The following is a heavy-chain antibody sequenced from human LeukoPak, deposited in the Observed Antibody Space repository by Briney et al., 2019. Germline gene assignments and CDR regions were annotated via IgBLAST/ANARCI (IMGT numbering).Heavy chain of an antibody. V-gene: IGHV3-23*01. Sequence: GGSLRLSCAASEFTVNNYAMVWVRQAPGKGLEWVSSITDSGGSTYYADSVKGRFTISRDSSKNTLYLQMNSLKASDTAMYYCGRPKTTTSWDAFDIWGQGTMVSVSS. CDR2: ITDSGGST. J-gene: IGHJ3*02. D-gene: IGHD1-1*01. CDR1: EFTVNNYA. CDR3: GRPKTTTSWDAFDI.